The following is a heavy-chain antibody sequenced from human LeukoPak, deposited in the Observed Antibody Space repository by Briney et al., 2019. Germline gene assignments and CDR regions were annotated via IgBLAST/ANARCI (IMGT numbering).Heavy chain of an antibody. CDR3: ARGAESSSWSLDY. CDR1: SGSFSSYQ. CDR2: ISHRETT. V-gene: IGHV4-34*01. D-gene: IGHD6-13*01. J-gene: IGHJ4*02. Sequence: SETLSLACAVSSGSFSSYQWNWIRQPPGKGLEWIGEISHRETTNYNPSLKSRVTMSVDTSKNQFSLKLSSVTAAETAVYYCARGAESSSWSLDYWGQGTLVTVSS.